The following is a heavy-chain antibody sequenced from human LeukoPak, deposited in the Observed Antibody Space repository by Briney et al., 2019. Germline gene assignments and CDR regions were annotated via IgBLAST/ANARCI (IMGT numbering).Heavy chain of an antibody. D-gene: IGHD1-26*01. J-gene: IGHJ4*02. CDR3: GRGVVGATALGY. CDR1: SGSVRSGSYY. CDR2: ISKTGST. V-gene: IGHV4-61*02. Sequence: PSETLSLTCTVSSGSVRSGSYYWSWIRQPAGKELEWIGRISKTGSTSYNPSLMSRVTMSVDTSNNQFSLRLSSATAADTAVYYCGRGVVGATALGYWGQGILVTVAS.